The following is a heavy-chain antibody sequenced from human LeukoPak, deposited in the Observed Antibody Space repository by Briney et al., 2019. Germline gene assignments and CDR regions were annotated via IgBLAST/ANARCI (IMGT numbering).Heavy chain of an antibody. J-gene: IGHJ4*02. D-gene: IGHD1-26*01. Sequence: ASVTVSCKASGYTFTGYDINWVRQAIGQGLEWMGWMNPYTGDTGYAQNLQGRVTMTRNTSIDTAYMDLSGLTSEDTAVYYCTRGSLSGSSRDYWGQGTLVTVSS. CDR1: GYTFTGYD. V-gene: IGHV1-8*01. CDR2: MNPYTGDT. CDR3: TRGSLSGSSRDY.